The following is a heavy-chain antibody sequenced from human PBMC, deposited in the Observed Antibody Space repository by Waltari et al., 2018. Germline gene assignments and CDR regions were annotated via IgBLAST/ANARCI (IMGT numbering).Heavy chain of an antibody. J-gene: IGHJ6*03. D-gene: IGHD2-2*01. CDR3: ARGGSSTSLYYYYMDV. CDR1: GGSISSYY. CDR2: VYSSGST. Sequence: QVQLQESGPGLVKPSETLSLTCTVSGGSISSYYWSWIRQPPEKGLEWIGYVYSSGSTNYNPSLKSRVTISVDTSKNQFSLKLSSVTAADTAVYYCARGGSSTSLYYYYMDVWGKGTTVTISS. V-gene: IGHV4-59*01.